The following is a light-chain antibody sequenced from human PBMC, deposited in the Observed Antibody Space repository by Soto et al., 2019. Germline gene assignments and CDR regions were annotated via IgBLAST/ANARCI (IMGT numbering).Light chain of an antibody. J-gene: IGKJ1*01. V-gene: IGKV1D-13*01. CDR1: QGIYDS. Sequence: AIQLTQSPSSLSASVGARVTITCRASQGIYDSLAWYQQKPGRAPNLLIYAVSRLQSGVPSRFSGSGSETEFTLTINNLQPEDFAIYYCRQLHNYPRTFGQGTKVEVK. CDR2: AVS. CDR3: RQLHNYPRT.